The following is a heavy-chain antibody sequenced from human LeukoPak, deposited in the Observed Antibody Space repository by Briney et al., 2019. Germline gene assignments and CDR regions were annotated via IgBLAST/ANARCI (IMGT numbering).Heavy chain of an antibody. D-gene: IGHD2-2*01. CDR2: IKQNGGET. J-gene: IGHJ6*02. V-gene: IGHV3-7*01. CDR3: ARVGGDIVVVPAIYGMDV. Sequence: GGSLRLSCAASGFTFSDYWMAWVRQAPGKGLEWVANIKQNGGETFYVDSVKGRFTISRDNAKNSLYLQMNSLRAEDTAVYYCARVGGDIVVVPAIYGMDVWGQGTTVTVSS. CDR1: GFTFSDYW.